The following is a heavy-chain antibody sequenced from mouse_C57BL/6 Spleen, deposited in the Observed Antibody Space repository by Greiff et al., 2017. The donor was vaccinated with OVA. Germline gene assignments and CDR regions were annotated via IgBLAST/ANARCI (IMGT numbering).Heavy chain of an antibody. V-gene: IGHV1-7*01. D-gene: IGHD1-2*01. CDR1: GYTFTSYW. CDR3: ARELLRPEVYFDY. J-gene: IGHJ2*01. Sequence: QAQLQQSGAELAKPGASVKLSCKASGYTFTSYWMHWVKQRPGQGLEWIGYINPSSGYTKYNQKFKDKATLTADKSSSTAYMQLSSLTYEDSAVYYGARELLRPEVYFDYWGQGTTLTVSS. CDR2: INPSSGYT.